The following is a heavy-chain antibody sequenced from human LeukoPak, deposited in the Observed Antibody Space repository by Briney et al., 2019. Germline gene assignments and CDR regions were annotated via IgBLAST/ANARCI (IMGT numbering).Heavy chain of an antibody. Sequence: GGSLRLSCAASGFTFSSYWMSWVRQAPGKGLEWVANIKKDGSEKYYVDSVKGRFTISRDNAKTSLYLQMNSLRVEDTAVYYCARDLSGVTGYTYGRGIDYWGQGTLVTVST. D-gene: IGHD5-18*01. CDR2: IKKDGSEK. V-gene: IGHV3-7*01. CDR3: ARDLSGVTGYTYGRGIDY. J-gene: IGHJ4*02. CDR1: GFTFSSYW.